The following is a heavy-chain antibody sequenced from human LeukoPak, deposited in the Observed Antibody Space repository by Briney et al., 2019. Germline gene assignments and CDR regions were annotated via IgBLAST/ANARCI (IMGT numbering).Heavy chain of an antibody. Sequence: PSETLSLTCTVSGGSISSSSYYWGWIRQPPGKGLEWIGSIYYSGSTYYNPSLKSRVTISVDTSKNQFSLKLSSVTAADTAVYYCARGVTVNRYYYDSSGYYPDYWGQGTLVTVSS. V-gene: IGHV4-39*01. CDR2: IYYSGST. J-gene: IGHJ4*02. D-gene: IGHD3-22*01. CDR3: ARGVTVNRYYYDSSGYYPDY. CDR1: GGSISSSSYY.